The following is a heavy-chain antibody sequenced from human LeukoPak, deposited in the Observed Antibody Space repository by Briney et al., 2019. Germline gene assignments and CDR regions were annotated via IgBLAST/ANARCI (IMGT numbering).Heavy chain of an antibody. CDR1: GYSFASFW. Sequence: KAGESLKISCKGSGYSFASFWIGWVRQMPGKGLEWMGVIYPADSDTRYSPSFQGQVTISADKSTSTAYLQWSTLKASDTAIYYCARQSAAAQYTNWFDPRGQETLVTVSS. J-gene: IGHJ5*02. D-gene: IGHD2-2*01. V-gene: IGHV5-51*01. CDR2: IYPADSDT. CDR3: ARQSAAAQYTNWFDP.